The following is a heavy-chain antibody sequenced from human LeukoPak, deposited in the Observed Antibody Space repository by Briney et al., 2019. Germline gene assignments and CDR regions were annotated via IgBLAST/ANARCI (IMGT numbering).Heavy chain of an antibody. CDR3: ASGTYGDYSLDF. D-gene: IGHD4-17*01. CDR2: ISPDRGGT. J-gene: IGHJ4*02. V-gene: IGHV1-2*06. Sequence: GASVKVSCKASGYTFTGSHLHWVRQAPGQGLEWMGRISPDRGGTDYAQKFQGRVTMTGDTSIGTAYMELSRLRSDDTAIYYCASGTYGDYSLDFWGQGTLVTVSS. CDR1: GYTFTGSH.